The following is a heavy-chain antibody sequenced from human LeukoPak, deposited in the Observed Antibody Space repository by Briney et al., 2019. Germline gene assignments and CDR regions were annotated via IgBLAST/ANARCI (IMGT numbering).Heavy chain of an antibody. D-gene: IGHD6-13*01. CDR3: VRADRSSWYSRLDY. Sequence: LSLTCTVSGVSISSSNSYWGWIRQPPGKGLEWVSGIIGGAGSTYYADSVKGRFTISRDNAKNSLYLQMNSLRAEDTAVYYCVRADRSSWYSRLDYWGQGTLVTVSS. CDR2: IIGGAGST. V-gene: IGHV3-11*04. CDR1: GVSISSSNSY. J-gene: IGHJ4*02.